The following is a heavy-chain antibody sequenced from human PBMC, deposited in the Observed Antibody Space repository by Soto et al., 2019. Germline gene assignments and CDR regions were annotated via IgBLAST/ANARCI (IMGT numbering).Heavy chain of an antibody. CDR3: AKGHASGS. CDR2: ISNSGGRT. D-gene: IGHD6-25*01. Sequence: EVPLLESGGGFVQPGGSLRLSWVVSGFTFRTYAMTWVRQAPGKGLEWVSFISNSGGRTNYADSVRGRFTTSRDNSKNTLYLQMNSLRAEDTDLYYCAKGHASGSWGPGTQVTVSS. V-gene: IGHV3-23*01. CDR1: GFTFRTYA. J-gene: IGHJ5*02.